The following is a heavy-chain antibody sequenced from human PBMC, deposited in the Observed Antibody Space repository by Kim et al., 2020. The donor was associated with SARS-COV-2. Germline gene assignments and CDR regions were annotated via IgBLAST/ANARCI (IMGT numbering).Heavy chain of an antibody. CDR2: FDPEDGET. CDR3: ATKPARGSWYVDYYGMDV. J-gene: IGHJ6*02. Sequence: ASVKVSCKVSGYTLTELSMHWVRQAPGKGLEWMGGFDPEDGETIYAQKFQGRVTMTEDTSTDTAYMELSSLRSEDTAVYYCATKPARGSWYVDYYGMDVWGQGTTVTVSS. CDR1: GYTLTELS. V-gene: IGHV1-24*01. D-gene: IGHD6-13*01.